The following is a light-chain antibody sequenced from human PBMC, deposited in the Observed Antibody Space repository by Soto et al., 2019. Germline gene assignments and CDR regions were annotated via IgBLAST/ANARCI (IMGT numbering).Light chain of an antibody. V-gene: IGKV1-39*01. Sequence: DIQMTQSPSSLSASVGDRVTITCRASQNINTYLNWYQQKPGKAPKLLIYGASSLQSGVPSRFSGSGSGTDFTLTISSVQPEDVANYHCQQSYENPTFGQGTKVDIK. CDR3: QQSYENPT. J-gene: IGKJ1*01. CDR2: GAS. CDR1: QNINTY.